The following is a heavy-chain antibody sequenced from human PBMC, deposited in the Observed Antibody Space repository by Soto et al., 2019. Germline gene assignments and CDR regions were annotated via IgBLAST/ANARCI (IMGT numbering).Heavy chain of an antibody. Sequence: PGGSLRLSCAASGFTFSSFAMSWVRQAPGKGLEWVSAISGSGGSTYYADSVKGRLTISRDNSKNTLYLQMNSLTAEDTAVYYCAKAPCLIPRYYGMDVWGQGTTVTISS. J-gene: IGHJ6*02. CDR2: ISGSGGST. CDR3: AKAPCLIPRYYGMDV. D-gene: IGHD3-16*01. V-gene: IGHV3-23*01. CDR1: GFTFSSFA.